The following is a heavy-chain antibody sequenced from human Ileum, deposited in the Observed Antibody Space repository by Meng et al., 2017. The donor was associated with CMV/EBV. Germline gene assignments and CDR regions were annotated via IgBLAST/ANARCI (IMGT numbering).Heavy chain of an antibody. Sequence: GESLKISCAASGFTFSDYYMNYIRQAPGKGLEWVSYSSSSGDMIYYADSVKGRFTISRDNAKNSLYLQMDNLRAEDTAVYYCARENHIVSDYWGQGTLVTVSS. V-gene: IGHV3-11*01. J-gene: IGHJ4*02. CDR3: ARENHIVSDY. D-gene: IGHD2-21*01. CDR1: GFTFSDYY. CDR2: SSSSGDMI.